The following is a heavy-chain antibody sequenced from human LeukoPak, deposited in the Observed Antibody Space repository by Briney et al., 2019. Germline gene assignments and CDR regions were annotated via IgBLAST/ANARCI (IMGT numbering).Heavy chain of an antibody. J-gene: IGHJ4*02. V-gene: IGHV3-23*01. D-gene: IGHD2-2*01. CDR2: ISGSGGSK. CDR1: GFTFSSYD. CDR3: ARGAGPAAQRRERYFDY. Sequence: GGSLRLYCAASGFTFSSYDMRWVRQAQGKGLEWVSAISGSGGSKYYADSVKGWFTMSRDNCKNTLYLQMNSLRAEDTAVYYCARGAGPAAQRRERYFDYWGQGTLVTVSS.